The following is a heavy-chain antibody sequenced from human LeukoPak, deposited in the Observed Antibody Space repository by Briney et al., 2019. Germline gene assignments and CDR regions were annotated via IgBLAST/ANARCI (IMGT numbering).Heavy chain of an antibody. V-gene: IGHV1-18*01. CDR2: ISAYNGNT. D-gene: IGHD6-19*01. CDR3: ARIPSSGWSYYFDY. J-gene: IGHJ4*02. Sequence: ISWVRQAPGQGLEWMGWISAYNGNTNYAQKLQGRVTMTTDTSTSTAYMELRSLRSDDTAVYYCARIPSSGWSYYFDYRGQGTLVTVSS.